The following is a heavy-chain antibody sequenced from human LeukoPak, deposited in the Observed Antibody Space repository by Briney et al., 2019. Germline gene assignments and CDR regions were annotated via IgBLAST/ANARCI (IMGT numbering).Heavy chain of an antibody. D-gene: IGHD1-1*01. V-gene: IGHV3-43D*03. CDR1: GFTFDDYA. CDR3: AKGPQNGPIDY. CDR2: ITWDGGST. J-gene: IGHJ4*02. Sequence: GGSLRLSCAASGFTFDDYAMHWVRQAPGKGLEWVSLITWDGGSTHYADSMKGRFTISRDNTKDSLYLQLTSLRAEDTALYYCAKGPQNGPIDYWGQGTLVTVSS.